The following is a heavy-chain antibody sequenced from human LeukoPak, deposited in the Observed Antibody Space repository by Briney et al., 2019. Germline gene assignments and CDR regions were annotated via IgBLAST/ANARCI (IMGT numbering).Heavy chain of an antibody. V-gene: IGHV1-46*01. Sequence: ASVKVSCKASGYTFTSFHMHWVRQAPGQGLEWMGMISPTGGSTTHAQKFQGRVTVTRDTSTSTVYMELSSLRSEDTAVYYCARDSLGSGWSHFDSWGQGTLVTVSS. CDR3: ARDSLGSGWSHFDS. CDR1: GYTFTSFH. J-gene: IGHJ4*02. D-gene: IGHD6-19*01. CDR2: ISPTGGST.